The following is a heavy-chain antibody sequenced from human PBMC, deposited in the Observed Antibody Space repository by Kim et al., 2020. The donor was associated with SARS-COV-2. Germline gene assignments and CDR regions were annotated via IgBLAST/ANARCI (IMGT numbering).Heavy chain of an antibody. Sequence: GGSLRLSCTASGFTFSNYAMSWVRQPPGKGLEWVSSIRDSDGTTYYADSVKGRFTVSRDNSKNTLYLQMDSLRAEDTAVYYCVKDRFSSGWIYFYGMGVWGQGTTATVSS. CDR1: GFTFSNYA. J-gene: IGHJ6*02. CDR2: IRDSDGTT. V-gene: IGHV3-23*01. CDR3: VKDRFSSGWIYFYGMGV. D-gene: IGHD6-19*01.